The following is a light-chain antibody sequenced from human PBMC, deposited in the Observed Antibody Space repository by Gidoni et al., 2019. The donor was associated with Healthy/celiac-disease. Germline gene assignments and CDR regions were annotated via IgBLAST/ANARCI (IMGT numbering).Light chain of an antibody. V-gene: IGKV3-11*01. J-gene: IGKJ4*01. CDR1: QSFSSY. Sequence: ETALTPSPSTLSLSPGERATLSCRASQSFSSYLAWYQQKPGQAPRLLIYDASNRSTGIPARFSGSGSGTDFTLTISSLEPEDFAVYYCQQRINWPLTFGGGTKVEIK. CDR3: QQRINWPLT. CDR2: DAS.